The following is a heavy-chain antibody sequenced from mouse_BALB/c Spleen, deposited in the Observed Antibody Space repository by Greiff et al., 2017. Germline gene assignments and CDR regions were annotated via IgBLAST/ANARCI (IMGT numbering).Heavy chain of an antibody. J-gene: IGHJ1*01. Sequence: EVQLQESGAELVKPGASVKLSCTASGFNIKDTYMHWVKQRPEQGLEWIGRIDPANGNTKYDPKFQGKATITADTSSNTAYLQLSSLTSEDTAVYYCATGSTPYFDVWGAGTTVTVSS. D-gene: IGHD1-1*01. CDR3: ATGSTPYFDV. CDR1: GFNIKDTY. V-gene: IGHV14-3*02. CDR2: IDPANGNT.